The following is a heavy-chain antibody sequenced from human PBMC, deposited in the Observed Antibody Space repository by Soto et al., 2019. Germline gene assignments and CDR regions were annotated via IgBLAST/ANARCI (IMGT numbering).Heavy chain of an antibody. CDR1: GFTFGNYA. J-gene: IGHJ5*02. CDR3: AKGDIFDFWGTSTGFDP. CDR2: ISGSGGHI. Sequence: LRLSCAASGFTFGNYAMSWVRQTPGKGLEWVSSISGSGGHIYYTGSVKGRFTISRDNSKNTLYLQMNNLRAEDTALYYCAKGDIFDFWGTSTGFDPWGQGALLTVSS. D-gene: IGHD3-3*01. V-gene: IGHV3-23*01.